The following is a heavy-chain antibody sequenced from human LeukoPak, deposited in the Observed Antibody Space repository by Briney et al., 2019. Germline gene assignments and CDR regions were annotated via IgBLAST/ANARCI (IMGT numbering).Heavy chain of an antibody. V-gene: IGHV3-30*18. D-gene: IGHD3-22*01. CDR3: AKDRHTMIVVVSVPGSY. J-gene: IGHJ4*02. Sequence: GGSLRLSCAASGCTFSSYGMHWVRQAPGKGLEWVAVISYDGSNKYYADSVKRRFTISRDNSRNTLYLQMNSLRAEDTAVYYCAKDRHTMIVVVSVPGSYWGQGTLVTVSS. CDR2: ISYDGSNK. CDR1: GCTFSSYG.